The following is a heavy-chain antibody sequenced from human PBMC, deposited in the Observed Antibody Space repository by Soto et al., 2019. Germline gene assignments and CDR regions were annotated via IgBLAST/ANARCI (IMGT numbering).Heavy chain of an antibody. CDR3: VNILIQPNLEGG. CDR2: ISSDGTKT. CDR1: GFTFTVYA. V-gene: IGHV3-64D*08. Sequence: EVQMVASGGDLVQPGSSLRLSCLASGFTFTVYAFHWVRQAPGKGLEFVAAISSDGTKTYYADSVKGRFTISRDTSKNTFFLNMNRLGVEDRVLYYCVNILIQPNLEGGGGRGPLVPVSS. D-gene: IGHD3-3*01. J-gene: IGHJ4*02.